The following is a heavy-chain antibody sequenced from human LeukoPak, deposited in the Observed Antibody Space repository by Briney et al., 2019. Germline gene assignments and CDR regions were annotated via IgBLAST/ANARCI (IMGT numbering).Heavy chain of an antibody. CDR1: GFTFSSYS. J-gene: IGHJ6*03. D-gene: IGHD5-18*01. CDR3: ARDQWLQSDYYMDV. CDR2: ISSSSSYI. Sequence: GGSLRLSCAASGFTFSSYSMNSVRQAPGKGLEWVSFISSSSSYIYYADSMKGRFTISRDNAKNSLYMQMNSLRAEDTAVYYCARDQWLQSDYYMDVWGKGATVTVSS. V-gene: IGHV3-21*01.